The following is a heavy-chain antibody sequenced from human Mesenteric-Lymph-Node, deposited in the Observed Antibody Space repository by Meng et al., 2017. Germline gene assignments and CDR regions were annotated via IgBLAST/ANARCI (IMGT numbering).Heavy chain of an antibody. CDR1: GFTFSSFA. CDR2: IKNSGTDK. V-gene: IGHV3-23*01. D-gene: IGHD3-10*01. Sequence: GESLKISCAASGFTFSSFAMSWVRQAPGKGLEWVSGIKNSGTDKYYADSVKGRFTISRDNSKNTLYLQMNSLRAEDTAVYYCARDLGEYGSGSYRYYYYGMDVWGQGTTVTVSS. J-gene: IGHJ6*02. CDR3: ARDLGEYGSGSYRYYYYGMDV.